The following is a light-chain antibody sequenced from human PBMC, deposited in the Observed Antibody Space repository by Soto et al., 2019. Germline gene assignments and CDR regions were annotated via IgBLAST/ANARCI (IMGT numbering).Light chain of an antibody. CDR1: QSVSSA. CDR2: DVS. Sequence: EIVMTQSPATLSVSPGERATLSCRASQSVSSALAWYQQKPGQAPRLLIYDVSIRATGIPDRFSGSGSGADFTLTISSLQFEDFAVYYCQQYKNWYTFGQGIKLEI. J-gene: IGKJ2*01. V-gene: IGKV3-15*01. CDR3: QQYKNWYT.